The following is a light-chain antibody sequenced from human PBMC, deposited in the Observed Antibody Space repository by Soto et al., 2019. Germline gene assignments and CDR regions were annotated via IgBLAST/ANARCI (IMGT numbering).Light chain of an antibody. CDR1: SSNIGAGSD. Sequence: QSALTQPPSISGAPGQRVTISCTGSSSNIGAGSDVHWYHQLPGTAPKLLIYGNTNRPSCVPDRFSGSKSGTSASLAIAGLQTEDEGDYYCQTYDSSLSGLYVFGTGTKVTVL. V-gene: IGLV1-40*01. CDR2: GNT. CDR3: QTYDSSLSGLYV. J-gene: IGLJ1*01.